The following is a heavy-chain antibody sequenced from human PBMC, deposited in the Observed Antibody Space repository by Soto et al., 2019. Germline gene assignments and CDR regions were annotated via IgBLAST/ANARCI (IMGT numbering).Heavy chain of an antibody. V-gene: IGHV1-3*01. D-gene: IGHD6-19*01. Sequence: ASVKVSCKASGYTFTSYAMHWVRQAPGQRLEWMGWINAGNGNTKYSQKFQGRVTITRDTSASTAYMELSSLRSENTAVYYCARDSSGPTNWFDPWGQGTLVTVSS. CDR3: ARDSSGPTNWFDP. CDR1: GYTFTSYA. J-gene: IGHJ5*02. CDR2: INAGNGNT.